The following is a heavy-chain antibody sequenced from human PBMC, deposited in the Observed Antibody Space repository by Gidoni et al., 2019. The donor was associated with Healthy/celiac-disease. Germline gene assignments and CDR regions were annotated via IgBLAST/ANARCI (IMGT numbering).Heavy chain of an antibody. V-gene: IGHV3-33*01. D-gene: IGHD3-16*01. CDR1: GFTFRSYG. J-gene: IGHJ4*02. CDR2: IWYDGSNK. CDR3: ARREKGITTVDY. Sequence: QVQLVESGGGVVQPGRSLRLSCAASGFTFRSYGMHWVRQAPGKGLGWVAVIWYDGSNKYYADSVKGRFTISRDNSKNTLYLQMNSLRAEDTAVYYCARREKGITTVDYWGQGTLVTVSS.